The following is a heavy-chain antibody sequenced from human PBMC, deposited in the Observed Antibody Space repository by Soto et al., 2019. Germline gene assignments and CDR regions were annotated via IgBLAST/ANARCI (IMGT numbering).Heavy chain of an antibody. CDR2: MYYSGST. CDR3: ARGITGTYAYFDY. Sequence: PSETLSLTCTVSGDSISSTDYYWCWILHPPGKGLEWIGSMYYSGSTYYNPSLKSRVTISVDTSKNQFSLKLSSVTAADTAVYYCARGITGTYAYFDYWGQGTLVTVSS. V-gene: IGHV4-39*01. CDR1: GDSISSTDYY. J-gene: IGHJ4*02. D-gene: IGHD1-20*01.